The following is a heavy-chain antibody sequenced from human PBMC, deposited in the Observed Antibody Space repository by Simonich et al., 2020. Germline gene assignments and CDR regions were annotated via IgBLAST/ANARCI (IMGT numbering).Heavy chain of an antibody. V-gene: IGHV1-8*03. CDR3: ARGRGGMSRGYVDY. CDR1: GYTFTSSD. J-gene: IGHJ4*02. D-gene: IGHD2-15*01. Sequence: QVQLVQSGAEVQKPGASVKVSCKASGYTFTSSDINWVRQATGQGLEWMGWMNPNSGNTGYAQKFQGRVTITMNTSISTAYRKLSSLRSEDTAVYYCARGRGGMSRGYVDYWGQGTLVTVSS. CDR2: MNPNSGNT.